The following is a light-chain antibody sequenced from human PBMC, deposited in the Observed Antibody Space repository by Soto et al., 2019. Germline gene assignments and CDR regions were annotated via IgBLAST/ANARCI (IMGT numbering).Light chain of an antibody. CDR2: GAS. CDR3: QQYNNWLRT. J-gene: IGKJ4*01. V-gene: IGKV3-15*01. Sequence: EIMMTQSPATLSVSPGERATLSCRASQSVSSNLAWYQQKPGQAPRLLIYGASTRATGIPDRFSGSGSGTEFTLTLSSLQSEDFAVYYCQQYNNWLRTFGGGTKVEIK. CDR1: QSVSSN.